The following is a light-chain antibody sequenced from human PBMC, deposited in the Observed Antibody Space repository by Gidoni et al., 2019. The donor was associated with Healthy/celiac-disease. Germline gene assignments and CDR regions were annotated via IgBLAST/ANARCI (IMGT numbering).Light chain of an antibody. CDR3: AAWDDSLNGPHVV. Sequence: QSVLTQPPSASGTPGQRVTISCSGSSSNIGSNTVTWYQRLPGTAPKLLIYSNNQRPSGVPARFSGSKSGTSASLAISRLQSEDEADYYFAAWDDSLNGPHVVFGGGTKLTVL. CDR2: SNN. CDR1: SSNIGSNT. V-gene: IGLV1-44*01. J-gene: IGLJ2*01.